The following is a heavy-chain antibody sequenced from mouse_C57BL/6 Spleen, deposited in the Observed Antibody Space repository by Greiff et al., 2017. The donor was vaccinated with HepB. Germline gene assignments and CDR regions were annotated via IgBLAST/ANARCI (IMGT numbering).Heavy chain of an antibody. CDR1: GFTFSDYY. J-gene: IGHJ2*01. V-gene: IGHV5-16*01. D-gene: IGHD1-2*01. CDR2: INYDGSST. CDR3: ARDLGWNYFDY. Sequence: EVMLVESEGGLVQPGSSMKLSCTASGFTFSDYYMAWVRQVPEKGLEWVANINYDGSSTYYLDSLKSRFIISRDNAKNILYLQMSSLKSEDTATYYCARDLGWNYFDYWGQGTTLTVSS.